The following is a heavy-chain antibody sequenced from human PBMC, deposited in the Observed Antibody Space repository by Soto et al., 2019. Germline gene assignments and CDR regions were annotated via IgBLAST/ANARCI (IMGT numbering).Heavy chain of an antibody. CDR2: INAGNGNT. CDR1: GYTFTIYA. D-gene: IGHD3-9*01. CDR3: ARDGMERYFDWLLPNYYYYGMDV. J-gene: IGHJ6*02. V-gene: IGHV1-3*01. Sequence: ASVKVSCKASGYTFTIYAMHWVRQAPGQRLEWMGWINAGNGNTKYSQKFQGRVTITRDTSASTAYMELSSLRSEDTAVYYCARDGMERYFDWLLPNYYYYGMDVWGQGTTVTVSS.